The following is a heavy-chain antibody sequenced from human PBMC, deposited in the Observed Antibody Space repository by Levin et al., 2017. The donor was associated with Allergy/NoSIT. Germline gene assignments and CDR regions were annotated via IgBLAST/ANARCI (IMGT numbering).Heavy chain of an antibody. CDR3: AKGARRAKYSSSAGGYFDL. D-gene: IGHD6-6*01. V-gene: IGHV3-30*18. CDR1: GFTFSSYG. Sequence: GESLKISCAASGFTFSSYGMHWVRQAPGKGLEWVAVISYDGSNKYYADSVKGRFTISRDNSKNTLYLQMNSLRAEDTAVYYCAKGARRAKYSSSAGGYFDLWGRGTLVTVSS. J-gene: IGHJ2*01. CDR2: ISYDGSNK.